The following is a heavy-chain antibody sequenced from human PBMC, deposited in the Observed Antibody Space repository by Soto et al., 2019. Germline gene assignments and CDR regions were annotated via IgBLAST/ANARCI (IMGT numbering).Heavy chain of an antibody. J-gene: IGHJ6*02. CDR2: IIPISETT. CDR1: GCTFSSLD. Sequence: SVKVSFKASGCTFSSLDINWVRQAPGQGLEWMGGIIPISETTNYAQIFQGRVSIVADISTSTAYMELSRLRSEDTAVYYCARALLSHSYDSGGYDSYFHAMDVWGQGTPVTVSS. CDR3: ARALLSHSYDSGGYDSYFHAMDV. V-gene: IGHV1-69*06. D-gene: IGHD3-22*01.